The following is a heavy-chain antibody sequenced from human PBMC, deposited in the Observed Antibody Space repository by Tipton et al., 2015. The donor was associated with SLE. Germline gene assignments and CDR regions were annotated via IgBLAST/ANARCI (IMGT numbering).Heavy chain of an antibody. D-gene: IGHD1-26*01. CDR1: GFIFDDYG. CDR2: INWNGGST. V-gene: IGHV3-20*04. CDR3: ARAPEWELLYYFDY. Sequence: SLRLSCAASGFIFDDYGMSWVRQVPGKGLEWVSGINWNGGSTGYPDSVKGRFIISRDNAKNSLYLQMNSLRAEDTAVYYCARAPEWELLYYFDYWGQGTLVTVSS. J-gene: IGHJ4*02.